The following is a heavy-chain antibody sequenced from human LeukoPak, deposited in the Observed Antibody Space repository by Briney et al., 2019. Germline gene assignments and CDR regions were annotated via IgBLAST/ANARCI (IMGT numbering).Heavy chain of an antibody. V-gene: IGHV3-66*01. J-gene: IGHJ3*02. D-gene: IGHD5-24*01. CDR2: IYSGGST. CDR3: AREEEMATIQGAFDI. Sequence: GGSLRLSCAASGFTVSSNYMSWVRQAPGKGLEWVSVIYSGGSTYYADSVKGRFTISRDNPKNTLYLQMNSLRAEDTAVYYCAREEEMATIQGAFDIWGQGTMVTVSS. CDR1: GFTVSSNY.